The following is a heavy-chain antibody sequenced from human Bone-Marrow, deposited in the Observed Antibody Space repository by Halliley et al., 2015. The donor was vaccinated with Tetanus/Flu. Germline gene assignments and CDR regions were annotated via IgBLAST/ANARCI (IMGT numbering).Heavy chain of an antibody. Sequence: GYIFPRGATQYNPSLKSRVPLPVDTSKNPFSLRLTSVTAADTAVYYCARYDDDNGAQYYFDSWGQGILVSVSS. J-gene: IGHJ4*02. D-gene: IGHD2-8*01. V-gene: IGHV4-61*03. CDR2: IFPRGAT. CDR3: ARYDDDNGAQYYFDS.